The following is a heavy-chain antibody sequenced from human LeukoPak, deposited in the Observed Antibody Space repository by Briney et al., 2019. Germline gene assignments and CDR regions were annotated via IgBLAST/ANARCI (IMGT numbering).Heavy chain of an antibody. Sequence: SETLSLTCTVSGGSISSYYWSWIRQPPGKGLEWIGYISYSGSTNYNPSLKSRVTISVDTSKSQFSLKLASVTAADTAVYYCARSTSTMTAYVYWGQATLVTVSS. J-gene: IGHJ4*02. V-gene: IGHV4-59*01. CDR2: ISYSGST. D-gene: IGHD3-9*01. CDR3: ARSTSTMTAYVY. CDR1: GGSISSYY.